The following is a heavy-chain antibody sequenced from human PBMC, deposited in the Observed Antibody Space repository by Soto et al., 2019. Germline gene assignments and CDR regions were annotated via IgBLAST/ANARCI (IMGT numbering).Heavy chain of an antibody. D-gene: IGHD3-22*01. CDR1: GFTFSSYG. CDR3: AKDLPPNYYDSSGYYYYYYGMDV. V-gene: IGHV3-30*18. CDR2: ISYDGSNK. Sequence: PGGSLRLSCAASGFTFSSYGMHWVRQAPGKGLEWVAVISYDGSNKYYADSVKGRFTISRDNSKNTLYLQMNSLRAEDTAMYYCAKDLPPNYYDSSGYYYYYYGMDVWGQGTTVTVSS. J-gene: IGHJ6*02.